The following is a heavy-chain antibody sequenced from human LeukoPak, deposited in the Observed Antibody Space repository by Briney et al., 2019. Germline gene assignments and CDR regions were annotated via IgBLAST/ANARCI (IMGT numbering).Heavy chain of an antibody. Sequence: PGGSLRLSCAASGFTFHGYVMHWVRQPPGKGLEWVSLISGDGGRTYYADSVKGRFTISRDNARNSLFLQMNSLRAEDTAIYYCASDEGNYFDYWGQGTLVTVSS. V-gene: IGHV3-43*02. CDR2: ISGDGGRT. CDR1: GFTFHGYV. J-gene: IGHJ4*02. CDR3: ASDEGNYFDY.